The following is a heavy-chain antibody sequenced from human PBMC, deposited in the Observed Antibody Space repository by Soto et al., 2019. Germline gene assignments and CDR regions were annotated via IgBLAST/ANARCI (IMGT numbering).Heavy chain of an antibody. D-gene: IGHD3-10*01. CDR2: INPNSGGT. Sequence: ASVEVSCRASGYTFTGYNMHWVRQAPGQGLEWMGWINPNSGGTNYAQKFQGRVTMTRDTSISTAYMELSRLRSDDTAVYYCARETTPYFYGSGSYYGMDVWGQGTTVTVSS. CDR1: GYTFTGYN. V-gene: IGHV1-2*02. CDR3: ARETTPYFYGSGSYYGMDV. J-gene: IGHJ6*02.